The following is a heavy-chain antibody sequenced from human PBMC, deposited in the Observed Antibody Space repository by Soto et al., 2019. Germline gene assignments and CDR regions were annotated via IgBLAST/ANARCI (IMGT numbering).Heavy chain of an antibody. CDR2: ISTSGGA. CDR1: GDSISNYY. J-gene: IGHJ4*02. V-gene: IGHV4-4*07. CDR3: RRDFDF. Sequence: SETLSLTCTVSGDSISNYYWSWIRQPAGKGLEWIGRISTSGGASYNPSLRSRATMSVDMSKNQFSLELTSVTAADTAIYYCRRDFDFWGQGTLVTVSS. D-gene: IGHD6-6*01.